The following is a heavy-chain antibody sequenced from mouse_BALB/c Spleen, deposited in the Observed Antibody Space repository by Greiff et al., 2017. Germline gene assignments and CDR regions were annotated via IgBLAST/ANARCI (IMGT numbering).Heavy chain of an antibody. CDR2: INPSSGYT. V-gene: IGHV1-4*01. D-gene: IGHD1-1*01. J-gene: IGHJ4*01. Sequence: QVQLKQSGAELARPGASVKMSCKASGYTFTSYTMHWVKQRPGQGLEWIGYINPSSGYTNYNQKFKDKATLHADKSSSTAYMQLSSLTSEDSAVYYCARVYYGSSGDYAVDYWGQGTSVTVSS. CDR3: ARVYYGSSGDYAVDY. CDR1: GYTFTSYT.